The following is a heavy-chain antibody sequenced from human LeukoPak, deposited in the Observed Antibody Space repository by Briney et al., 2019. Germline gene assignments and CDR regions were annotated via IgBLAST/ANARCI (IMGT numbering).Heavy chain of an antibody. D-gene: IGHD6-13*01. CDR2: ISPTYDI. CDR1: GFIFSSFA. V-gene: IGHV3-48*01. J-gene: IGHJ5*02. Sequence: GGSLRLSCAASGFIFSSFAMNWVRQAPGKGLEWVSYISPTYDIYYSDSVRGRFTISRDNSKNTLYLQMNSLRAEDTAVYYCAKAPSPYSSSWPAWFDPWGQGTLVTVSS. CDR3: AKAPSPYSSSWPAWFDP.